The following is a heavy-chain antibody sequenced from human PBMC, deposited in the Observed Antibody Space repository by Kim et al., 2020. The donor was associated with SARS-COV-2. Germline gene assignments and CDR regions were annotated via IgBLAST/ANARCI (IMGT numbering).Heavy chain of an antibody. CDR1: GFTFSSYA. D-gene: IGHD6-19*01. CDR3: AKAAVAGKPRPYYFDY. V-gene: IGHV3-23*01. J-gene: IGHJ4*02. CDR2: ISGSGGST. Sequence: GGSLRLSCAASGFTFSSYAMSWVCQAPGKGLEWVSAISGSGGSTYYADSVKGRFTISRDNSKNTLYLQMNSLRAEDTAVYYCAKAAVAGKPRPYYFDYWGQGTLVTVSS.